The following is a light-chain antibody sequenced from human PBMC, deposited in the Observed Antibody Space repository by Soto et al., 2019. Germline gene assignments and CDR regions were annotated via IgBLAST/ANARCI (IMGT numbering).Light chain of an antibody. V-gene: IGLV1-44*01. J-gene: IGLJ2*01. CDR2: SNN. Sequence: QSVLTQPPSASGTPGQRVTISCSGSFSNIGRNSVNWYHQLPGSAPKLLIYSNNQRPSGVPDRFSGSKSGTSASLAISGLQSDDEADYYCEAWDDSLNGVVFGVGTKLTVL. CDR1: FSNIGRNS. CDR3: EAWDDSLNGVV.